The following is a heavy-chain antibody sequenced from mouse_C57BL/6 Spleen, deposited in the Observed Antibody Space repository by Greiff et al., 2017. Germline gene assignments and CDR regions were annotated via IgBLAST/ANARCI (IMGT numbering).Heavy chain of an antibody. CDR2: IWSGGST. CDR3: ARRGIYDDYDDGFFAY. CDR1: GFSLTSYG. Sequence: QVQLKQSGPGLVQPSPSLSITCTVSGFSLTSYGVHWVRQSPGKGLEWLGVIWSGGSTDYNAAFISRLSISKDNSKSQVFFKMNSLHAADTAIYYWARRGIYDDYDDGFFAYWGQGTLVTVSA. V-gene: IGHV2-2*01. D-gene: IGHD2-4*01. J-gene: IGHJ3*01.